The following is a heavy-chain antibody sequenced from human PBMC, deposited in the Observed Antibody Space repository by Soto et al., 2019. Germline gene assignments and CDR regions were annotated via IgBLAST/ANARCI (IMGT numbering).Heavy chain of an antibody. CDR2: IKQDGSEK. D-gene: IGHD6-6*01. J-gene: IGHJ5*02. CDR3: AREHGRGSSDYNWFDP. CDR1: GFTFSSYW. Sequence: QTGGSLRLSCAASGFTFSSYWMSWVRQAPGKGLEWVANIKQDGSEKYYVDSVKGRFTISRDNAKNSLYLQMNSLRAEDTAVYYCAREHGRGSSDYNWFDPWGQGTLVTVSS. V-gene: IGHV3-7*03.